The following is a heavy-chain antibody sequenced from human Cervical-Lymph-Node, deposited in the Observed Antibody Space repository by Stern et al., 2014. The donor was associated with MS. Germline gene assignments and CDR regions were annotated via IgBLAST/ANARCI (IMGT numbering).Heavy chain of an antibody. J-gene: IGHJ5*02. CDR2: IYWDDDK. CDR1: GFSLTTVGLG. Sequence: VTLKESCPTLVKPTQTLTLTCTFSGFSLTTVGLGVGWNRQPPGKALEWLAIIYWDDDKRYTPSLESRLAIAKDISKDQVVLTMTNMDPVDTATYHCARFSMVQGVWWFDPWGQGILVTVSS. D-gene: IGHD3-10*01. CDR3: ARFSMVQGVWWFDP. V-gene: IGHV2-5*02.